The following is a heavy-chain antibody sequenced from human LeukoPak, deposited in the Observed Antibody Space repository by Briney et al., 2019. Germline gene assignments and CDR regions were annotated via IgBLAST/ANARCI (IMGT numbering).Heavy chain of an antibody. D-gene: IGHD3-22*01. CDR2: IYYSGST. Sequence: PSETLSLTCTVSGGSISSSTYYWGWIRQPPGKGLEWIGSIYYSGSTYYNPSLKSRVTISVDTSKNQFSLKLSSVTAADTAVYYCARQSYYYDSSGEDYYFDYWGQGTLVTVSS. V-gene: IGHV4-39*01. J-gene: IGHJ4*02. CDR3: ARQSYYYDSSGEDYYFDY. CDR1: GGSISSSTYY.